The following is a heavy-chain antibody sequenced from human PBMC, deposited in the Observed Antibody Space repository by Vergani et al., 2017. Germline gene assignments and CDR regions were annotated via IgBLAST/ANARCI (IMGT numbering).Heavy chain of an antibody. Sequence: QVQLQQLGAGLLKPSETLSLTCAVYGGSFSGYYWSWIRQPPGTGLAWVGEINHSGSTNYNPSLKSRVTISVHKSKNQFSLKLSSVTAADTAVYYCASILRGSSSGGGLYYFDYWGQGTLVTVS. D-gene: IGHD6-6*01. V-gene: IGHV4-34*01. J-gene: IGHJ4*02. CDR3: ASILRGSSSGGGLYYFDY. CDR1: GGSFSGYY. CDR2: INHSGST.